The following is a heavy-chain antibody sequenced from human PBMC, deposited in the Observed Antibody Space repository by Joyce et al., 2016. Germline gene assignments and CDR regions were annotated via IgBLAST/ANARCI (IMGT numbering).Heavy chain of an antibody. CDR2: VDPEDGET. V-gene: IGHV1-69-2*01. Sequence: EVQLVQSGAEVKKPGATVKISCKVSGYTFTDYYMHWVQQAPGKGLGWMGLVDPEDGETLYAEKFQGRVTITAGTSTDTAYMELSSLRSEDTAVDYCATVDYYYGSGTTRDYYYYMDVWGKGTTVTVSS. D-gene: IGHD3-10*01. CDR3: ATVDYYYGSGTTRDYYYYMDV. J-gene: IGHJ6*03. CDR1: GYTFTDYY.